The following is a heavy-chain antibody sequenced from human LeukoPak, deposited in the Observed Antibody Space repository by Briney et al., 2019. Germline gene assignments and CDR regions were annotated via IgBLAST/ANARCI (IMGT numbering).Heavy chain of an antibody. CDR1: GFTFSSYS. CDR2: ISSSSSYI. CDR3: ARAHDYSNPYIDY. J-gene: IGHJ4*02. Sequence: GGSLRLSCAASGFTFSSYSMNWVRQAPGKGLEWVSSISSSSSYIYYADSVKGRFTISRDNAKNSLYLQMNSLRAEDTAVYYCARAHDYSNPYIDYWGQGTLVTVSS. D-gene: IGHD4-11*01. V-gene: IGHV3-21*01.